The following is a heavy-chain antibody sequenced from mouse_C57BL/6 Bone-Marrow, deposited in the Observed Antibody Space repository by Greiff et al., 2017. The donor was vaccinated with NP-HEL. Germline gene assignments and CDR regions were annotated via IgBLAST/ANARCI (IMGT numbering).Heavy chain of an antibody. CDR2: IDPENGDT. J-gene: IGHJ2*01. CDR1: GFNIKDDY. CDR3: TNWDGDY. D-gene: IGHD4-1*01. V-gene: IGHV14-4*01. Sequence: EVMLVESGAELVRSGASVKLSCTASGFNIKDDYMHWVKQRPEQGLEWIGWIDPENGDTEYASKFQGKATITADTSSNTAYLQLSSLTSEDTAVYYCTNWDGDYWGQGTTLTVSS.